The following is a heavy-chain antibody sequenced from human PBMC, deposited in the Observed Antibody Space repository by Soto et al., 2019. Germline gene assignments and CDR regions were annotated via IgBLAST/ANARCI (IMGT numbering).Heavy chain of an antibody. J-gene: IGHJ4*02. CDR1: GFTFSSYA. Sequence: GGSLRLSCAASGFTFSSYAMSWVRQAPGKGLEWVSAISGSGGSTYYADSVKGRFTISRDNSKNTLYLQMNSLRAEDTAVYYCASDLRILCTNGVCSKFDYWGQGTLVTVSS. CDR2: ISGSGGST. V-gene: IGHV3-23*01. D-gene: IGHD2-8*01. CDR3: ASDLRILCTNGVCSKFDY.